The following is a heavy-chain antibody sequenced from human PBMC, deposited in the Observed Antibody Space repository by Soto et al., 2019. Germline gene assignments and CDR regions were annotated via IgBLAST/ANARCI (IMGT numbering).Heavy chain of an antibody. D-gene: IGHD2-2*01. CDR2: ISKSDYT. J-gene: IGHJ4*02. Sequence: XGSLRLSCTVSGFAFNNYGINWVRQAPGKGLEWVSSISKSDYTYYSDSVKGRFAISRDNAKSSVSLQMNTLRVEDTAVYYCAREDSIIIPAVSDFWGQGTLVTV. CDR3: AREDSIIIPAVSDF. CDR1: GFAFNNYG. V-gene: IGHV3-21*01.